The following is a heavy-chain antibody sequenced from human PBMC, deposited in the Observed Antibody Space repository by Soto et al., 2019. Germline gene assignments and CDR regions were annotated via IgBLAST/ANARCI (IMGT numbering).Heavy chain of an antibody. V-gene: IGHV1-46*01. J-gene: IGHJ4*02. CDR2: INPSGGST. CDR3: ARSGLDSSGYFSYFDY. D-gene: IGHD3-22*01. Sequence: GASVKVSCKASGYTFTSYYMHWVRQAPGQGLEWMGIINPSGGSTSYAQKFQGRVTMTRDTSTSTVYMELSSLRSEDTAVYYCARSGLDSSGYFSYFDYWGQGTLVTVSS. CDR1: GYTFTSYY.